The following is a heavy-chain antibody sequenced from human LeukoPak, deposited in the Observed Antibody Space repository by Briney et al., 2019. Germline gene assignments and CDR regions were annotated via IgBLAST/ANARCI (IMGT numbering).Heavy chain of an antibody. CDR1: GGSFSGYY. CDR3: ARGSSSGYYPIDY. V-gene: IGHV4-34*01. J-gene: IGHJ4*02. D-gene: IGHD3-22*01. CDR2: INHSGST. Sequence: SEILSLTCAVYGGSFSGYYWSWIRQPPGKGLEWIGEINHSGSTNYNPSLKSRVTISLDTSKQHLSLKLSSVTAADTALYYCARGSSSGYYPIDYWGQGTLVTVSS.